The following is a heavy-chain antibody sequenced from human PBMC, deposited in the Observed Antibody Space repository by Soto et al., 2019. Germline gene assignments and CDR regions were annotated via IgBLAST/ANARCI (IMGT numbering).Heavy chain of an antibody. CDR1: GGSISSYY. Sequence: SETLSLTCTVSGGSISSYYWGWIRQPPGKGLEWIGYIYYSGSTNYNPSLKSRVTISVDTSKNQFSLKLSSVTAADTAVYYCARVNSSGYYYYYYYGMDVWGQGTTVTVSS. CDR3: ARVNSSGYYYYYYYGMDV. J-gene: IGHJ6*02. CDR2: IYYSGST. V-gene: IGHV4-59*01. D-gene: IGHD3-22*01.